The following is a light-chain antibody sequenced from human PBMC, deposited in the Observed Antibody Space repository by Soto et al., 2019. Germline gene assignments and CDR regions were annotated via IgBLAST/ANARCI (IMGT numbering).Light chain of an antibody. Sequence: DIQMTQSPSSLSAFVGDRVTFTCRASQGISNYLAWYHQKPGKDPKVLIYAASTLHSGVPSRFSGSGSGTEFTLTITSLQPEDVATYYCQQYHSPPFSFGPGTKLEIK. CDR3: QQYHSPPFS. CDR2: AAS. CDR1: QGISNY. V-gene: IGKV1-27*01. J-gene: IGKJ3*01.